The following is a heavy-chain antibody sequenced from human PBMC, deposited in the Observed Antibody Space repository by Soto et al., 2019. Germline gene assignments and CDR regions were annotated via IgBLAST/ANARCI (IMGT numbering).Heavy chain of an antibody. D-gene: IGHD3-10*01. V-gene: IGHV4-39*07. CDR3: AREVPRSPFYFDS. J-gene: IGHJ4*02. CDR2: VYYSGSA. Sequence: SETLSLTCSVSGGSITANGYYWGWIRQPPGKGLEWIGSVYYSGSAYYNPSLKSRLTISVDTSRSQFSLKLSSVTAADTAVYYCAREVPRSPFYFDSWGQGTLVTVSS. CDR1: GGSITANGYY.